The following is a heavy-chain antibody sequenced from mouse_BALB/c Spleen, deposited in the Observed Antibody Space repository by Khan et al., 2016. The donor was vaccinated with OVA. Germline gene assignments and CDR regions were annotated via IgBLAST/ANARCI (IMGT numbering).Heavy chain of an antibody. V-gene: IGHV1-53*01. Sequence: VELVESGAELVQPGASVKLSCKASGYTFTSYYMYWVKQRPGQGLEWIGDINPSNGGTNVNEKFKSKATLTVDKSSSPAYMEVSSLTSEDSAVDYCTRGRYGSPFAYWGQGTLVTVSA. D-gene: IGHD1-1*01. CDR2: INPSNGGT. CDR1: GYTFTSYY. CDR3: TRGRYGSPFAY. J-gene: IGHJ3*01.